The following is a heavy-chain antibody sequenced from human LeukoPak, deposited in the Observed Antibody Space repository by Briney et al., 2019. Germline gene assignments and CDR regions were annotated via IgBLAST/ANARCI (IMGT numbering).Heavy chain of an antibody. CDR2: KNPNSGNT. J-gene: IGHJ6*02. CDR3: ARARSILTGFQSMDV. V-gene: IGHV1-8*01. Sequence: ASVKVSCKASGYTFTSYDINWVRQATGQGLEWMGWKNPNSGNTGYAQKFQGRVTMTRNTSISTAYMELSSLRSEDTAVYYCARARSILTGFQSMDVWGQGTTVTVSS. CDR1: GYTFTSYD. D-gene: IGHD3-9*01.